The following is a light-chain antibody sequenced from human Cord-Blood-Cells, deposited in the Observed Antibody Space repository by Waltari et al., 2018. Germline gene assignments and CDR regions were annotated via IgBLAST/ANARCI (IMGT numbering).Light chain of an antibody. CDR3: AAWDDSLSGYV. CDR2: RNN. V-gene: IGLV1-47*01. J-gene: IGLJ1*01. Sequence: QSVLTQPPSASGPLGQRVTTSCSGSSSHLGSKYVYWYQQLPGTAPKLLIYRNNQRPSGVPDRFSGSKSGTSASLAISGLRSEDEADYYCAAWDDSLSGYVFGTGTKVTVI. CDR1: SSHLGSKY.